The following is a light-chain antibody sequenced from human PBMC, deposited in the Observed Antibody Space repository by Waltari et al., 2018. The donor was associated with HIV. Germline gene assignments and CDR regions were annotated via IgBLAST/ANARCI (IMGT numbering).Light chain of an antibody. V-gene: IGLV3-1*01. CDR1: KLGNEY. Sequence: SHELTQPPSVSVSPGQAARITCSGDKLGNEYACWYQQKAGQSPVLVIFKDTRRPSGIPERFSGSTSGNTATLTISGALPADEGDYYCQAWDNSVVVFGGGTRLTVL. CDR2: KDT. J-gene: IGLJ2*01. CDR3: QAWDNSVVV.